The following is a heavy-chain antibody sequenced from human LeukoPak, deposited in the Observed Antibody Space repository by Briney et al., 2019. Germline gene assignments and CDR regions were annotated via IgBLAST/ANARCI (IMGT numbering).Heavy chain of an antibody. J-gene: IGHJ3*02. CDR1: GGSISSYY. D-gene: IGHD4-23*01. Sequence: SETLSLTCTVSGGSISSYYWSWIRQPPGKGLEWVGYIYYSGSTNYNPSLKSRVTISLDTSKNQFSLTLRSVTAADTAVYFCTSVVTDSFDIWGQGTMVTVSS. CDR3: TSVVTDSFDI. CDR2: IYYSGST. V-gene: IGHV4-59*01.